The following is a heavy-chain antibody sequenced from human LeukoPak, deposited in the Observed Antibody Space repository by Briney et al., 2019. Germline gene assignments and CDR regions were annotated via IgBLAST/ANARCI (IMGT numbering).Heavy chain of an antibody. V-gene: IGHV3-7*01. CDR1: GFIVSTNY. CDR2: IKQDGSEK. Sequence: PGGSLRLSCAASGFIVSTNYMSWVRQAPGKGLEWVANIKQDGSEKYYVDSVKGRFTISRDNAKNSLDLQMNSLRPEDTAVYYCVSTATFDHWGRGTLVTVPS. J-gene: IGHJ4*02. D-gene: IGHD2-21*02. CDR3: VSTATFDH.